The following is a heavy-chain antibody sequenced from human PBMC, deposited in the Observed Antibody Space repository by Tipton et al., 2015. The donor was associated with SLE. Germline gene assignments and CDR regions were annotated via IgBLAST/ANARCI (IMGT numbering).Heavy chain of an antibody. Sequence: TLSLTCSVSGGSINSNYWSWIRQPPGKGLEWIGYMSYTGSTYYSPSLRSRLIISVDTSKNQFSLRLRSVTTADTAVYYCARLLGDVNVIVGAFDIWGQGTRVTVSA. CDR3: ARLLGDVNVIVGAFDI. CDR1: GGSINSNY. CDR2: MSYTGST. J-gene: IGHJ3*02. V-gene: IGHV4-59*13. D-gene: IGHD3/OR15-3a*01.